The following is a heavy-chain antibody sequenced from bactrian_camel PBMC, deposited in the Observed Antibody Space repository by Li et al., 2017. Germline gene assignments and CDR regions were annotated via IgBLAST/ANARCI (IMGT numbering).Heavy chain of an antibody. D-gene: IGHD2*01. Sequence: HVQLVESGGGSVQAGGSLRLSCTNSLNPYNTMCLAWFRQAPGKEREGVAALDRDGSMGYSDSVKGRFTISKDNDKGTLFLQMNSLKPEDTGMYFCAADEGPLLGGGYCYTDWIKRVFGYWGRGTQVTVS. CDR3: AADEGPLLGGGYCYTDWIKRVFGY. CDR1: LNPYNTMC. CDR2: LDRDGSM. J-gene: IGHJ6*01. V-gene: IGHV3S53*01.